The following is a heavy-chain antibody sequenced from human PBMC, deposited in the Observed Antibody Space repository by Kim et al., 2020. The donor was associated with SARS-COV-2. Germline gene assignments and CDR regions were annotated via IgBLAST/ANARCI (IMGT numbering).Heavy chain of an antibody. Sequence: GGSLRLSCAASGFTFSSYSMNWVRQAPGKGLEWVSSISSSSSYIYYADSVKGRFTISRDNAKNSLYLQMNSLRAEDTAVYYCARSRLIVVVPAASWFDPWGQGTLVTVSS. D-gene: IGHD2-2*01. V-gene: IGHV3-21*01. CDR3: ARSRLIVVVPAASWFDP. CDR1: GFTFSSYS. J-gene: IGHJ5*02. CDR2: ISSSSSYI.